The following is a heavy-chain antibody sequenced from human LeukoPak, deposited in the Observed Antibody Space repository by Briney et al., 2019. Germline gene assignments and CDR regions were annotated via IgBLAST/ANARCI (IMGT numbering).Heavy chain of an antibody. Sequence: SETLSLTCAVYGGSFSGYYWSWIRQSPGKGLEWIGEINHSGTTNYKPSLKSRVTISVDTSKNQFSLKLSSVTAADTAVYYCAGGPNSGSYVYFDYWGQGTLVTVSS. CDR2: INHSGTT. CDR3: AGGPNSGSYVYFDY. J-gene: IGHJ4*02. CDR1: GGSFSGYY. V-gene: IGHV4-34*01. D-gene: IGHD1-26*01.